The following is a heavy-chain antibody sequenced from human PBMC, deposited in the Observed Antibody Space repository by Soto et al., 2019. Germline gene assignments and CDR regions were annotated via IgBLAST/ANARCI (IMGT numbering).Heavy chain of an antibody. CDR1: GSTFTSST. CDR3: AAISSGYYRVFDY. D-gene: IGHD3-22*01. Sequence: ASVKVSCKASGSTFTSSTVNCVRQARGQPPEWIGWILVGSGQTNYAQKFQGRVAITRDMSTYTAYLELNSLRSDDTAVYYCAAISSGYYRVFDYWGQGTLVTAPQ. J-gene: IGHJ4*02. CDR2: ILVGSGQT. V-gene: IGHV1-58*01.